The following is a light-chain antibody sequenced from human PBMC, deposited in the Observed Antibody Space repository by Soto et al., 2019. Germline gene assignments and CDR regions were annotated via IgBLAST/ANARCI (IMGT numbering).Light chain of an antibody. Sequence: QSVLTQPPSASGSPGQSVTISCTGTSSDFGGYNYVSWYQQHPGKAPKLIIYEVTKRPSGVPDRFSGSKSGNTASLTVSGLQAEDEADYYCSSYAGSNSYAFGTGTKLTVL. V-gene: IGLV2-8*01. CDR2: EVT. CDR3: SSYAGSNSYA. CDR1: SSDFGGYNY. J-gene: IGLJ1*01.